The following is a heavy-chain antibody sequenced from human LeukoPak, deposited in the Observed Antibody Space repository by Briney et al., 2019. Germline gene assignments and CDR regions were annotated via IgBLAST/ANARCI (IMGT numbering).Heavy chain of an antibody. Sequence: PGRSLRLSCAASGFTFSSYAMHWVRQAPGKGLERVAVISSDGSNKYYADSVKGRFTISRDNSKNTLYLQMNSLRAEDTAVCYCAKDSSTTNYYYGMDVWGQGTTVTVSS. D-gene: IGHD6-13*01. CDR2: ISSDGSNK. CDR1: GFTFSSYA. V-gene: IGHV3-30-3*01. J-gene: IGHJ6*02. CDR3: AKDSSTTNYYYGMDV.